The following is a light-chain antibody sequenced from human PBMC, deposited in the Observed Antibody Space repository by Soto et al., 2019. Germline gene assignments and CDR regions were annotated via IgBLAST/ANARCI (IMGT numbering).Light chain of an antibody. J-gene: IGKJ2*01. CDR1: QSITSE. CDR2: GAT. Sequence: EIVMTQSPATLSVSPGERATLSCRASQSITSELAWYQQKPGQPPRLIVYGATTRATGVPARFTGTESGSEFTLTISGLQSEDFAVYYCQQGHNWPLTFGQGTRLEI. V-gene: IGKV3-15*01. CDR3: QQGHNWPLT.